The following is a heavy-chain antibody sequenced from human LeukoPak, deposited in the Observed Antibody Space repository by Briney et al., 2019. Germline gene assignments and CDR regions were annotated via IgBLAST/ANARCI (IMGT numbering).Heavy chain of an antibody. D-gene: IGHD3-10*01. CDR1: GFTFSSYA. CDR3: VRGLGYYYGSVGDY. Sequence: GGSLRLSCAASGFTFSSYAMSWVRQAPGKGLEWVSAISGSGGSTYYADSVKGRFTISRDNSKNTLYLQMNSLKTEDTAVYYCVRGLGYYYGSVGDYWGQGTLVTVSS. CDR2: ISGSGGST. J-gene: IGHJ4*02. V-gene: IGHV3-23*01.